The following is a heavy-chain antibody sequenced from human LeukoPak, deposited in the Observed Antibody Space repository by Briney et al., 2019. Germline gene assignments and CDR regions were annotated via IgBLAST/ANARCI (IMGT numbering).Heavy chain of an antibody. D-gene: IGHD6-13*01. CDR1: GFTFSNYG. J-gene: IGHJ4*02. Sequence: GGSLRLSCAASGFTFSNYGMHWVRQAPGKGLEYVSAVSSNGGSTYYANSVKGRFPISRDNSKNTLYLQMGSLRAEDMAVYYCARSLPGTAAFDCWGQGTLVTVSS. V-gene: IGHV3-64*01. CDR2: VSSNGGST. CDR3: ARSLPGTAAFDC.